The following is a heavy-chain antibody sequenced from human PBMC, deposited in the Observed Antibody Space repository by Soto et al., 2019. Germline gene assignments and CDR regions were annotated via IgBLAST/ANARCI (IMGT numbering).Heavy chain of an antibody. CDR2: IDSSGEK. V-gene: IGHV2-26*01. D-gene: IGHD6-19*01. CDR3: ARRRLAVAVSPWFDP. Sequence: QVTLKESGPVLVKPTETLTLRCTVSGLSITDSEMGVSWIRQPPGQPLEWLAHIDSSGEKSYRTFLKSRLDISKDTSKSQIVLTMTNMDPADTATYYCARRRLAVAVSPWFDPWGQGIPVTVSS. CDR1: GLSITDSEMG. J-gene: IGHJ5*02.